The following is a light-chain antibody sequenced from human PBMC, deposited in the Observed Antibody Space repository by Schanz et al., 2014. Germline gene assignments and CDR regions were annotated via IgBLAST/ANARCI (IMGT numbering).Light chain of an antibody. CDR3: CSYAGSSSVI. CDR2: EGS. Sequence: QSALTQPASVSGSPGQSITISCTETSSDVGGYNYVSWYQQHPGKAPKLMIYEGSKRPSGVSNRFSGAKSGNTASLTISGLQDEDEAEYYCCSYAGSSSVIFGRGTKLTVL. V-gene: IGLV2-23*01. CDR1: SSDVGGYNY. J-gene: IGLJ2*01.